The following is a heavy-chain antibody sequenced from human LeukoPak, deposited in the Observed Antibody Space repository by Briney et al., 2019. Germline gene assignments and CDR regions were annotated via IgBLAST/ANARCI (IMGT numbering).Heavy chain of an antibody. V-gene: IGHV4-34*01. CDR1: GFTFSSYE. CDR3: ARGRLPYYYGSGRTFDY. Sequence: GSLRLSCAASGFTFSSYEMNWIRQPPGKGLEWIGEINHSGSTNYNPSLKSRVTISVDTSKNQFSLKLSSVTAADTAVYYCARGRLPYYYGSGRTFDYWGQGTLVTVSS. D-gene: IGHD3-10*01. CDR2: INHSGST. J-gene: IGHJ4*02.